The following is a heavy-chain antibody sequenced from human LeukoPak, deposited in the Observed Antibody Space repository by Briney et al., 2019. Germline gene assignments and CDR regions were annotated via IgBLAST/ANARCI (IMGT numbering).Heavy chain of an antibody. J-gene: IGHJ2*01. CDR1: GXSFTGYW. D-gene: IGHD6-25*01. V-gene: IGHV5-51*01. Sequence: GESLKISPKGSGXSFTGYWIGWVRQMPGKGLEWMGIVYPGDSGTRYSPSFQGQVTISADKSITTAYLQWSSLKASDSAIYYCARRRDRGRYFDLWGRGTLVTVSS. CDR3: ARRRDRGRYFDL. CDR2: VYPGDSGT.